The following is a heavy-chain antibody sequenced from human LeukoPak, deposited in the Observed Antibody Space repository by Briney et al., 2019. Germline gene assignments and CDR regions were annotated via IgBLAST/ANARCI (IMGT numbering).Heavy chain of an antibody. CDR1: GYTFTSYD. D-gene: IGHD2-2*01. CDR2: INPNSGGT. V-gene: IGHV1-2*02. Sequence: ASLKLCCKASGYTFTSYDINWVRQAPGPGLEWMGWINPNSGGTNYAKTFQGRVTMTRDTSISTAYMELSRLISDDTAVYYCARCLGVAVPAASEYWGEESPGSVSS. J-gene: IGHJ4*03. CDR3: ARCLGVAVPAASEY.